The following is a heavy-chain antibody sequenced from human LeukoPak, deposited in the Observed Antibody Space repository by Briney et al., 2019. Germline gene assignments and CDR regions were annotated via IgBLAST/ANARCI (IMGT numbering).Heavy chain of an antibody. CDR1: GGSISSYY. CDR2: IYASGST. Sequence: KSSETLSLTCTVSGGSISSYYWSWIRQPAGKGLEWIGRIYASGSTYYNPSLKSRVTISVDTSKNQFSLKLSSVTAADTAVCYCARIISVFGGVIVWGQGTLVTVSS. J-gene: IGHJ4*02. CDR3: ARIISVFGGVIV. D-gene: IGHD3-16*02. V-gene: IGHV4-4*07.